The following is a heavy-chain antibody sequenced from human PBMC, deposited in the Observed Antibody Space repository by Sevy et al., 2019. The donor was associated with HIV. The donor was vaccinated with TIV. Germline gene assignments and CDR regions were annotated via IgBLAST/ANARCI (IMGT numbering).Heavy chain of an antibody. J-gene: IGHJ5*02. V-gene: IGHV3-48*02. Sequence: GGSLRPSCAASGFTFSSSIINWVRQAPGKGLEWVSSISGTGSTIYYADSVKGRFTISRDNAKNSLYLQMHSLRDEDTAVYYCARSDYGDYVGWFDPWGQGTLVTVSS. CDR1: GFTFSSSI. CDR3: ARSDYGDYVGWFDP. D-gene: IGHD4-17*01. CDR2: ISGTGSTI.